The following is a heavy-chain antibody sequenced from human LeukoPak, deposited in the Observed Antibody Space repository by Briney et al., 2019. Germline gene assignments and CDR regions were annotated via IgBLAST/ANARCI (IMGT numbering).Heavy chain of an antibody. CDR1: GGTFSSYA. CDR2: IIPIFGTA. J-gene: IGHJ4*02. V-gene: IGHV1-69*01. D-gene: IGHD2-2*01. Sequence: SVKVSCKASGGTFSSYAISWVRQAPGQGLEWMGGIIPIFGTANYAQKFQGRVTITADESTSTAYMELSSLRSEDTAVYYCAINGYCSSTSCSPPRDHWGQGALVTVSS. CDR3: AINGYCSSTSCSPPRDH.